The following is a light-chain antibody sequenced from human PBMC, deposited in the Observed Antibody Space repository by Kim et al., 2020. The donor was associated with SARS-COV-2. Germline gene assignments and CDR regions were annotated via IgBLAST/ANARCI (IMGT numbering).Light chain of an antibody. Sequence: QSITISCTETSSDIGGYNYISWYQQHPGEAPKLMIFDVSNRPSGVCNRFSGTKAGNTASLTISGLQAEHEADYYCRSYTTSSALYAFGTGTKV. J-gene: IGLJ1*01. V-gene: IGLV2-14*04. CDR3: RSYTTSSALYA. CDR2: DVS. CDR1: SSDIGGYNY.